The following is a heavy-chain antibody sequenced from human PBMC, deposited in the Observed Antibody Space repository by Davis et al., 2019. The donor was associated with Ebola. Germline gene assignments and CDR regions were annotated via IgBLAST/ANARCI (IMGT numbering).Heavy chain of an antibody. CDR2: ISSSSSYI. CDR1: GFTFSSYS. Sequence: GESLKISCAASGFTFSSYSMNWVRQAPGKGLEWVSFISSSSSYIYYADSVKGRFTISRDNAKNSLYLQMNSLRAEDTAVYYCADVYGVDVWGKGTTVTVSS. V-gene: IGHV3-21*04. CDR3: ADVYGVDV. J-gene: IGHJ6*04.